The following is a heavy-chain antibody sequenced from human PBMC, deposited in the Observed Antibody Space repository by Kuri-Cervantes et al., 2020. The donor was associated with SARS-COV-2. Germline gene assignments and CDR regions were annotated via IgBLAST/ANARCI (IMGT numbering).Heavy chain of an antibody. Sequence: ASVKVSCKASGYTFTSYYINWVRQATGQGLEWMGWMNPNSGNTGYAQKFQGRVTMTRSTSISTAYMELSSLRSEDTAVYYCARRFYGSSWYNYYYYGMDVWGQGTTVTVSS. J-gene: IGHJ6*02. CDR3: ARRFYGSSWYNYYYYGMDV. V-gene: IGHV1-8*01. CDR2: MNPNSGNT. D-gene: IGHD6-13*01. CDR1: GYTFTSYY.